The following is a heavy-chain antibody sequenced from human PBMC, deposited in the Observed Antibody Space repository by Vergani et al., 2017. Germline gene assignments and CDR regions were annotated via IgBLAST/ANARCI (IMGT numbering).Heavy chain of an antibody. V-gene: IGHV3-23*01. CDR1: GFTFSTYA. CDR3: AGLFGDGCFFPF. J-gene: IGHJ4*03. CDR2: ISSDGGST. Sequence: EVQLLESGGGLVQPGGSLRLSCAASGFTFSTYAMTWVRQAPGKGLEWVSTISSDGGSTYYADSVKGRFTISRDNSKNTLSLQMNSLRAEDTAFYYCAGLFGDGCFFPFRGQGTPV. D-gene: IGHD3-16*01.